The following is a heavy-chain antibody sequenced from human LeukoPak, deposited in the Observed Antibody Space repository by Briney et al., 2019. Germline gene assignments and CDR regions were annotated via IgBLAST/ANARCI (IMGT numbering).Heavy chain of an antibody. CDR2: IYYSGST. V-gene: IGHV4-59*08. J-gene: IGHJ5*02. CDR3: ARHPTKGGWFDP. CDR1: GGSISSYY. Sequence: SETLSLTCTVFGGSISSYYWSWIRQPPGKGLEWIGYIYYSGSTNYNPSLKSRVTISVDTSKNQFSLKLSSVTAADTAVYYCARHPTKGGWFDPWGQGTLVTVSS. D-gene: IGHD2-8*01.